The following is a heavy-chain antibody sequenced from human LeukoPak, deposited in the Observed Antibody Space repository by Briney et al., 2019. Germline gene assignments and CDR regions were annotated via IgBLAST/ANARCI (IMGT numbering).Heavy chain of an antibody. V-gene: IGHV1-2*06. J-gene: IGHJ6*02. Sequence: ASVKVSCKASGYTFTGYYMHWVRQAPGQGLEWMVRINPNSGGTNYAQKFQGRVTMTRDTSISTAYMELSRLRSDDTAVYYCARGHSYGNYYYYGMDVWGQGTTVTVSS. CDR2: INPNSGGT. D-gene: IGHD5-18*01. CDR1: GYTFTGYY. CDR3: ARGHSYGNYYYYGMDV.